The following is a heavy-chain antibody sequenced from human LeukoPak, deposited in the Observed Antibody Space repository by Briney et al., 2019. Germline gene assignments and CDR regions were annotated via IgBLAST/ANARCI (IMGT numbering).Heavy chain of an antibody. J-gene: IGHJ4*02. CDR2: ISISGSSR. CDR1: GFSFSTHS. V-gene: IGHV3-48*04. CDR3: ARGGIPHYSDNTGYFFGQF. Sequence: GGSLRLSCAASGFSFSTHSMTWVRLAPGKGLKWLSFISISGSSRHYADSVKGRFTISRDNAENSVYLQMNSLRTEDTAVYYCARGGIPHYSDNTGYFFGQFWGQGTRVTVSS. D-gene: IGHD3-22*01.